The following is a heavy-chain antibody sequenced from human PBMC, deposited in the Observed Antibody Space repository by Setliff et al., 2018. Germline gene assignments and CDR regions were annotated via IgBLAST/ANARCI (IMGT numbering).Heavy chain of an antibody. V-gene: IGHV1-3*03. J-gene: IGHJ4*02. CDR3: ARGYCDGIGCPAPLYYFDS. CDR1: GYSFTLYA. D-gene: IGHD2-21*01. CDR2: MNIDNGKT. Sequence: ASVKVSCKASGYSFTLYAMHWMRQAPGQRLEWMGWMNIDNGKTEYSQEFQDRVTFTRDTFAETAYMEPRSLTSDDMAVYYCARGYCDGIGCPAPLYYFDSWGQGTLVTVSS.